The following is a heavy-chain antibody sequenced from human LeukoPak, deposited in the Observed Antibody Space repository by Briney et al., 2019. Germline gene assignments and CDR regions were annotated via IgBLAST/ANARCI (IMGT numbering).Heavy chain of an antibody. V-gene: IGHV3-30*03. D-gene: IGHD6-13*01. CDR2: ISYDGSNK. J-gene: IGHJ4*02. Sequence: GGSLRLSCAASGFTFSSYGMHWVRQAPGKGLEWVAVISYDGSNKYYADSVKGRFTISRDNSKNTLYLQMNNLRPEDTAVYYCARSQPGYSSTRFDYWGQGTLVTVSS. CDR3: ARSQPGYSSTRFDY. CDR1: GFTFSSYG.